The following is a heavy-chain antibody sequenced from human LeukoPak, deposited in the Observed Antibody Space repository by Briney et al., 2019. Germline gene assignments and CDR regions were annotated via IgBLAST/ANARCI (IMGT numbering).Heavy chain of an antibody. CDR2: ISWNSGSI. V-gene: IGHV3-9*01. CDR1: GFTFDDYA. Sequence: PGGSLRLSCAASGFTFDDYAMHWVRQAPGKGLEWVSGISWNSGSIGYADSVKGRFTISRDNAENSLYLQMNSLRAEDTALYYCAKVGSYSSSSYSYYYYMDVWGKGTTVTVSS. CDR3: AKVGSYSSSSYSYYYYMDV. D-gene: IGHD6-13*01. J-gene: IGHJ6*03.